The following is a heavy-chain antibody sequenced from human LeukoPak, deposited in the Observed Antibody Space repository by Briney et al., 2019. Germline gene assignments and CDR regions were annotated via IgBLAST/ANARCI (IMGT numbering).Heavy chain of an antibody. J-gene: IGHJ6*03. CDR2: IYYSGST. D-gene: IGHD3-22*01. CDR3: ARDYYYDSSGYNPTYYMDV. Sequence: SETLSLTCTVSGGSISSSSYYWGWIRQPPGKGLEWIGSIYYSGSTYYNPSLKSRVTMSVDTSKNQFSLKLSSVTAADTAVYYCARDYYYDSSGYNPTYYMDVWGKGTTVTISS. CDR1: GGSISSSSYY. V-gene: IGHV4-39*07.